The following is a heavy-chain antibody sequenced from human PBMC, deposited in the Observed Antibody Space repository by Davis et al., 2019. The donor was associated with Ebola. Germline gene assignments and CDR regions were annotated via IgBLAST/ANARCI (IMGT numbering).Heavy chain of an antibody. Sequence: GGSLRLSCAASGFSVSTKYMNWVRQAPGKELQWVSIMYSGGTTYYADSVKGRFTISRDSSKNTVYLQMNNLRAEDTAVYYCARGDFYYGVDVRGQGTTVTVSS. V-gene: IGHV3-53*01. CDR3: ARGDFYYGVDV. J-gene: IGHJ6*02. CDR2: MYSGGTT. CDR1: GFSVSTKY.